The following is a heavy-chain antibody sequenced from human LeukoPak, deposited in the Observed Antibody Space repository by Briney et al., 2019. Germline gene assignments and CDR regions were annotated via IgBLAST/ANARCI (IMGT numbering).Heavy chain of an antibody. CDR1: GYTFTSYD. CDR2: IIPIFGTA. CDR3: ARPNMVRGAQGAFDI. J-gene: IGHJ3*02. V-gene: IGHV1-69*05. D-gene: IGHD3-10*01. Sequence: SVKVSCKASGYTFTSYDINWVRQATGQGLEWMGWIIPIFGTANYAQKFQGRVTITTDESTSTAYMELSSLRSEDTAVYYCARPNMVRGAQGAFDIWGQGTMVTVSS.